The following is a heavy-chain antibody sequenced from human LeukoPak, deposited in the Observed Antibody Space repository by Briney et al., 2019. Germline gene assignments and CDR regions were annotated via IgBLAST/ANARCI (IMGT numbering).Heavy chain of an antibody. Sequence: SSETLSLTCTVSGGSISDYFWSWIRQPPGKGLEWVGYVFYNGSTNYNPSLKSRVTISVDTSKNQFSLKLSSVTAADTAVYYCASLAFDIWGQGTMVTVSS. CDR3: ASLAFDI. CDR2: VFYNGST. J-gene: IGHJ3*02. CDR1: GGSISDYF. V-gene: IGHV4-59*12.